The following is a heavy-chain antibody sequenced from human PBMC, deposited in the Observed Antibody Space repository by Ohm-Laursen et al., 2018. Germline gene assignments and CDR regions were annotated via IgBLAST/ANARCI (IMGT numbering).Heavy chain of an antibody. J-gene: IGHJ4*02. Sequence: GTLSLTCSVSGASINSFFWSWIRQPPGKALEWIGYVSPSGSATYNPSVKSRVSMSVDTSNNQFSLQLRYVTAADTAVYYCASSGSPSRAWYSFDSWGQGTLVTVSS. CDR1: GASINSFF. V-gene: IGHV4-59*01. CDR3: ASSGSPSRAWYSFDS. D-gene: IGHD6-13*01. CDR2: VSPSGSA.